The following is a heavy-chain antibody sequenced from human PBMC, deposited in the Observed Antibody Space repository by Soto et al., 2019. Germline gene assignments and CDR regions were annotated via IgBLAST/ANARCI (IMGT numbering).Heavy chain of an antibody. Sequence: EVQLLESGGGLVQPGESLRLSCAASGFTFGNYFMNWVRQAPGKGLGWVSDISSNGGRTHYADSVRGRFTISRDNYGNTLYLQMSSLSAVESALYYCAKDVVWYGMDVWGEGTTVTVSS. CDR2: ISSNGGRT. CDR3: AKDVVWYGMDV. J-gene: IGHJ6*04. CDR1: GFTFGNYF. V-gene: IGHV3-23*01. D-gene: IGHD1-1*01.